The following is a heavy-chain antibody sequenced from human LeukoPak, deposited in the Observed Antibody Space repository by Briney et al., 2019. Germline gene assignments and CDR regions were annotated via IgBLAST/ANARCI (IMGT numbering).Heavy chain of an antibody. CDR2: IWYDGSNK. CDR1: GFTFSSYG. D-gene: IGHD2-2*01. CDR3: AKQVVVVPGGAFDI. Sequence: PGRSLRLSCAAFGFTFSSYGMHWVRQAPGKGLEWVAVIWYDGSNKYYADSVKGRFTISRDNSKNTLYLQMNSLRAEDTAVYYCAKQVVVVPGGAFDIWGQGTMVTVSS. J-gene: IGHJ3*02. V-gene: IGHV3-33*06.